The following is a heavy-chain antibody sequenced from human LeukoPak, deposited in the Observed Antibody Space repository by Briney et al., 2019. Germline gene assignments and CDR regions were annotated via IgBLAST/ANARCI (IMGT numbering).Heavy chain of an antibody. J-gene: IGHJ4*02. V-gene: IGHV4-39*07. CDR1: GGSISSSSYY. Sequence: SETLSLTCTVSGGSISSSSYYWGWIRQPPGKGLEWIGSIYYSGSTYYNPSLKSRVTISVDTSKNQFSLKLSSVTAADTAVYYCASGKAYCGGDCYSATKYYFDYWGQGTLVTVSS. CDR3: ASGKAYCGGDCYSATKYYFDY. D-gene: IGHD2-21*02. CDR2: IYYSGST.